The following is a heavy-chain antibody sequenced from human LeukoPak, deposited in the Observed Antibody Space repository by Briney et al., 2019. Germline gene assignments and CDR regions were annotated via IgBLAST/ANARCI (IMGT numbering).Heavy chain of an antibody. J-gene: IGHJ4*02. Sequence: GGSLRLSCAASGFTFSSYGMSWVRQAPGKGLEWVSAINGSGGSTYYADSVKGRFTISRDNSKNTLYLQMNSLRAEDTAVYYCAKDFRRYGSGSYYDYWGQGTLVTVSS. V-gene: IGHV3-23*01. CDR3: AKDFRRYGSGSYYDY. D-gene: IGHD3-10*01. CDR1: GFTFSSYG. CDR2: INGSGGST.